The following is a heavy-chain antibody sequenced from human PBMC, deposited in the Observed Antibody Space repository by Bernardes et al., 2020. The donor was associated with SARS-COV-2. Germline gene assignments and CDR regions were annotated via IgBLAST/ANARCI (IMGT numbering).Heavy chain of an antibody. CDR2: INHSGST. CDR3: ARLWPLAGSGWYRVSDY. Sequence: SETLSLTCVVYGGSFSGYYWSWIRQPPGKGLEWIGEINHSGSTNYNPSLKSRVTISVDTSKNQFSLKLTSVTAADTAVYYCARLWPLAGSGWYRVSDYWGQGTLVTVSS. CDR1: GGSFSGYY. V-gene: IGHV4-34*01. D-gene: IGHD6-19*01. J-gene: IGHJ4*02.